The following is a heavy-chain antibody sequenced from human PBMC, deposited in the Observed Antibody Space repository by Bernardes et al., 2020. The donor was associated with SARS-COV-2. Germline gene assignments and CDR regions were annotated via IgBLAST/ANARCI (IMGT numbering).Heavy chain of an antibody. V-gene: IGHV4-59*01. J-gene: IGHJ4*02. CDR2: IYYSGST. CDR3: ARGKYSYGYYFDY. CDR1: GGSISSYY. Sequence: SETLSLTCTVSGGSISSYYWSWIRQPPGKGLEWIGYIYYSGSTNYNPSLKSRVTISVDTSKNQFSLKLSSVTAADTAVYYCARGKYSYGYYFDYWGQGTLVTVSS. D-gene: IGHD5-18*01.